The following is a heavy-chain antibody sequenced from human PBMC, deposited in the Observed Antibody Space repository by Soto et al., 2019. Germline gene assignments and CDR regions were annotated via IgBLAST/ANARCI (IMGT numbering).Heavy chain of an antibody. CDR2: IKSKTDGGTT. J-gene: IGHJ4*02. CDR1: GFTFSNAW. D-gene: IGHD3-3*01. V-gene: IGHV3-15*01. CDR3: TTDPYYDFWSGLSPDYYFDY. Sequence: GGSLRLSCAASGFTFSNAWMSWVRQAPGKGLEWVGRIKSKTDGGTTDYAAPVKGRFTNSRDDSKNTLYLQMNSLKTEDTAVYYCTTDPYYDFWSGLSPDYYFDYWGQGTLVTVSS.